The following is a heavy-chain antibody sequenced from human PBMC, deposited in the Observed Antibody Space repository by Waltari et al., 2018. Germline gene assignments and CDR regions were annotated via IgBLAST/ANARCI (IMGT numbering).Heavy chain of an antibody. J-gene: IGHJ3*01. Sequence: ELQLVQSGAEVKKAEESLKISCRGSGYSFPSYWIDWVRLMPGKGLEWMGIIDRGASDIRYSQPYQGQVTLSADESLSTAYIHCSSLKASDTAIYYCRVRGLIAPTFDVWGQGTKVTVSS. D-gene: IGHD3-10*01. CDR3: RVRGLIAPTFDV. CDR1: GYSFPSYW. V-gene: IGHV5-51*01. CDR2: IDRGASDI.